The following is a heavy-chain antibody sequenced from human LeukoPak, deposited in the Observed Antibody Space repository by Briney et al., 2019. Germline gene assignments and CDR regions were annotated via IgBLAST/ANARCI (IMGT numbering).Heavy chain of an antibody. Sequence: PSETLSLTCTVSGGSLSSENNWSWLRPFPGGGLEWSGELHHNGRTKHKPSLRGRIYLSIDNSKNQFSLEMNSVAAADTASYYGARNRLNGYYWDYWGQGTLVTV. CDR1: GGSLSSENN. V-gene: IGHV4-4*02. CDR2: LHHNGRT. D-gene: IGHD5-24*01. J-gene: IGHJ4*02. CDR3: ARNRLNGYYWDY.